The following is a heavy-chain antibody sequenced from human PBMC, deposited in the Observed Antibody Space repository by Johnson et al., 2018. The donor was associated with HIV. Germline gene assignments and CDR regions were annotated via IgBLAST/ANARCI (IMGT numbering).Heavy chain of an antibody. CDR3: ARALPRYDAFDI. CDR1: GFTFSSYA. D-gene: IGHD1-14*01. V-gene: IGHV3-30-3*01. Sequence: QVQLVESGGGVVQPGRSLRLSCAASGFTFSSYAMHWVRQAPGKGLEWVAVISYDGSNKYYAYSVKGRFTISRDNSKNTLYLQMNSLRAEDTAVYYCARALPRYDAFDIWGQGTMVTVSS. CDR2: ISYDGSNK. J-gene: IGHJ3*02.